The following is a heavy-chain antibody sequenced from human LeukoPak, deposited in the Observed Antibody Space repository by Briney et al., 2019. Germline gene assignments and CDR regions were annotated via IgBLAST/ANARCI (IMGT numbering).Heavy chain of an antibody. Sequence: PGGSLRLSCAASGFTFSSYAMSWVRQAPGKGLEWVSAISGSGGSTYYADSVKGRLTISRDNSKNTLYLQMNSLRAEDTAVYYCAKDLEEQLDFDYWGQGTLVTVSS. CDR2: ISGSGGST. V-gene: IGHV3-23*01. J-gene: IGHJ4*02. CDR1: GFTFSSYA. CDR3: AKDLEEQLDFDY. D-gene: IGHD6-13*01.